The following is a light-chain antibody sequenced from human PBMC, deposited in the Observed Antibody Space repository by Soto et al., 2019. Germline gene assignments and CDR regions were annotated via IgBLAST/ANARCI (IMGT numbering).Light chain of an antibody. J-gene: IGKJ1*01. CDR3: QQYYSYPQT. Sequence: DIQMYESPATLSGSERERVTMTGGASQTISSWLSWYQQKPGKAPKLLIYAASTLQSGVPSRFSGSGSGTDFTLTISCPQSEDFATYYCQQYYSYPQTFGQGTKVDIK. CDR2: AAS. CDR1: QTISSW. V-gene: IGKV1-5*01.